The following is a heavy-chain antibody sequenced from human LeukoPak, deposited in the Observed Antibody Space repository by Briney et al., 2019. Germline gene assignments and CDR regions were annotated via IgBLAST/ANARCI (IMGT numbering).Heavy chain of an antibody. V-gene: IGHV5-51*01. CDR3: VRRDKHCSSSSCYVY. D-gene: IGHD2-2*01. Sequence: GESLKISCKCSGYSFTSYWIGWVRQMPGKGLEWMGIIYPGDSDTSYSPSFQGQVTISADKSISTAYLQWSSLEASDTAMYYCVRRDKHCSSSSCYVYWGQGTLVTVSS. CDR2: IYPGDSDT. CDR1: GYSFTSYW. J-gene: IGHJ4*02.